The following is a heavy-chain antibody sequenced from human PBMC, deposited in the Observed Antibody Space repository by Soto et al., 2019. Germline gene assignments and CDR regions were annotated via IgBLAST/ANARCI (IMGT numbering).Heavy chain of an antibody. CDR2: IIPILGIA. Sequence: SVKVSCKASGGTFSSYTISWVRQAPGQGLEWMGRIIPILGIANYAQKFQGRVTITADKSTSTAYMELSSLRSEDTAVYYCARDGDFWSGHDYWGQGTLVTVSS. CDR3: ARDGDFWSGHDY. V-gene: IGHV1-69*04. CDR1: GGTFSSYT. J-gene: IGHJ4*02. D-gene: IGHD3-3*01.